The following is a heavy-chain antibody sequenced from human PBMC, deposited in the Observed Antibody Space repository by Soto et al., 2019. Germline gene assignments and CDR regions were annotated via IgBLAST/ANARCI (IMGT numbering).Heavy chain of an antibody. CDR2: IYSGGST. J-gene: IGHJ4*02. CDR1: GFTVSSNY. D-gene: IGHD3-16*02. V-gene: IGHV3-53*02. Sequence: EVQLVETGGGLIQPGGSLRLSCAASGFTVSSNYMSWVRQAPGKGLEWVSVIYSGGSTYYADSVKGRFTISRDNSKNTLYLQMNGRRAEDTAVYYCAGGGFGGVIAPVNYWGQGTLVTVSS. CDR3: AGGGFGGVIAPVNY.